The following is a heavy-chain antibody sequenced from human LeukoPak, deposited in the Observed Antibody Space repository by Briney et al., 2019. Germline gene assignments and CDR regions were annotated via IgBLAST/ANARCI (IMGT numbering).Heavy chain of an antibody. V-gene: IGHV3-30*02. CDR1: GFTFSSYG. CDR3: VRGVVAATTADDAFDI. CDR2: IRYDGSNK. D-gene: IGHD2-15*01. J-gene: IGHJ3*02. Sequence: GGSLRLSCAASGFTFSSYGMHWVRQAPGKGLEWVAFIRYDGSNKYYADSVKGRFTISRDNSKNTLYLQMNSLRAEDTAVYYCVRGVVAATTADDAFDIWGQGTMVTVSS.